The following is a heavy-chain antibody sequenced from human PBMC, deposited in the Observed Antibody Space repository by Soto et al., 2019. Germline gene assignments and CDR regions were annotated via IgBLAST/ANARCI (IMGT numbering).Heavy chain of an antibody. J-gene: IGHJ6*02. CDR1: GGSISSGGYY. CDR3: ARVALGYCSSTSCYRPYYYYYGMDV. D-gene: IGHD2-2*02. CDR2: IYYSGST. V-gene: IGHV4-31*03. Sequence: SETLSLTCTVSGGSISSGGYYWSWIRQHPGKGLEWIGYIYYSGSTYYNPSLKSRVTISVDTSKDQFSLKLSSVAAADTAVYYCARVALGYCSSTSCYRPYYYYYGMDVWGQGTTVPVSS.